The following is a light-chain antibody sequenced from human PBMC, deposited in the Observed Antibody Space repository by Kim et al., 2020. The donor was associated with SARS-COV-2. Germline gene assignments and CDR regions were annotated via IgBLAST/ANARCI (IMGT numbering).Light chain of an antibody. CDR3: QQYYSTPPS. CDR2: WAS. CDR1: KTVLYNSNNKTY. V-gene: IGKV4-1*01. Sequence: TLTSKSSKTVLYNSNNKTYLAWYQQKPGQAPKLLIYWASIRESGVSDRFSGSGSETDFTITISSLQAEDVAVYYCQQYYSTPPSFGQGTKLEI. J-gene: IGKJ2*03.